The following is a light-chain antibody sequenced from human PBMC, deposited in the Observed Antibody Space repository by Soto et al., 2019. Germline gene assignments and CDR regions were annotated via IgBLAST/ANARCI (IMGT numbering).Light chain of an antibody. CDR3: QTWGTGIQV. CDR2: LNSDGSH. V-gene: IGLV4-69*01. J-gene: IGLJ1*01. CDR1: SGHSSYA. Sequence: QPVLTQSPSASASLGASVKLTCTLSSGHSSYAIAWHQQQPEKGPRYLMKLNSDGSHSKGDGIPDRFSGSSSGAERYLTISSLQSKDEADYYCQTWGTGIQVFGTGTKLTVL.